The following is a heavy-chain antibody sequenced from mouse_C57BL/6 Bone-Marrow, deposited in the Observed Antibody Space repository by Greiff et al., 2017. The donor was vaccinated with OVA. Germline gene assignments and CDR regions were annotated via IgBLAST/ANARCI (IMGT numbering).Heavy chain of an antibody. CDR1: GFTFSSYT. Sequence: EVMLVESGGGLVKPGGSLKLSCAASGFTFSSYTMSWVRQTPEKRLEWVATISGGGGNTYYPDSVKGRFTISRDNAKNTLYLQMSSLRSEDTALYYCARQGDGSGLDYWGQGTTLTVSS. J-gene: IGHJ2*01. CDR3: ARQGDGSGLDY. V-gene: IGHV5-9*01. CDR2: ISGGGGNT. D-gene: IGHD3-2*02.